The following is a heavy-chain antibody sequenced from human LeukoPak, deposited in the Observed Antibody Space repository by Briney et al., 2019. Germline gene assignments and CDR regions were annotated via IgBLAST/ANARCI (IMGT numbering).Heavy chain of an antibody. CDR2: ISGSGGST. CDR3: AAVSGWYKWGASDY. J-gene: IGHJ4*02. CDR1: GFTFSSYA. D-gene: IGHD6-19*01. Sequence: PGGSLRLSCAASGFTFSSYAMSWVRQAPGKGLEWVSGISGSGGSTDYGDSVKGRFTISRDNSKNTLYLQMNSLRAEDTAVYYCAAVSGWYKWGASDYWGQGTLVTVSS. V-gene: IGHV3-23*01.